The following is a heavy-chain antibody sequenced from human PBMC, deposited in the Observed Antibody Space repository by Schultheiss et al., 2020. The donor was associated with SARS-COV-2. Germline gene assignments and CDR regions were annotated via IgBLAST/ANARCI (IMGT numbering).Heavy chain of an antibody. Sequence: GESLKISCKASGYRFSSNWIGWVRQMPGKGLEWMGIIYPGDSDTRYSPSFQGHVTISADKSISTAYLQWSSLKASDTAMYYCARQTYGDYGIEHWGQGTLVTVSS. V-gene: IGHV5-51*01. D-gene: IGHD4-17*01. CDR2: IYPGDSDT. CDR1: GYRFSSNW. CDR3: ARQTYGDYGIEH. J-gene: IGHJ1*01.